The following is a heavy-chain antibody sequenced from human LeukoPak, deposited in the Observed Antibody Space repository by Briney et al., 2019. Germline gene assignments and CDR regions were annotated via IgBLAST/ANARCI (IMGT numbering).Heavy chain of an antibody. D-gene: IGHD3-22*01. Sequence: SVKVSCKASGGTFSSYAISWVRQAPGQGLEWMGGIIPIFGTANYAQKFQGRVTITADESTRTAYMELSSLRSEDTAVYYCARAPPQDSSGFLFYWGQGTLVTVSS. CDR1: GGTFSSYA. CDR2: IIPIFGTA. V-gene: IGHV1-69*01. J-gene: IGHJ4*02. CDR3: ARAPPQDSSGFLFY.